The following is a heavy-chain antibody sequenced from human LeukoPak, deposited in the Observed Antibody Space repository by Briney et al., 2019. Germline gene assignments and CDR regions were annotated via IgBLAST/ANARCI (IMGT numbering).Heavy chain of an antibody. Sequence: SETLSLTCTVSGGSISSGGYYWSWIRQPPGKGLEWIGYIYHSGSTYYNPSLKSRVTISVDRSKNQFSLKLSSVTAADTAVYYCARRYCSGGSCASFDYWGQGTLVTVSS. CDR3: ARRYCSGGSCASFDY. J-gene: IGHJ4*02. D-gene: IGHD2-15*01. CDR1: GGSISSGGYY. CDR2: IYHSGST. V-gene: IGHV4-30-2*01.